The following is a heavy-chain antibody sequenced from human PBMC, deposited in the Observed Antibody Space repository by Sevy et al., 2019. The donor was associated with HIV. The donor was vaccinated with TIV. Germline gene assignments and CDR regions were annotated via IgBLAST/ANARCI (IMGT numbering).Heavy chain of an antibody. CDR3: GKGFHDYVLGNYSFDY. CDR2: ISYDGTQK. CDR1: GFTFSSYG. D-gene: IGHD3-16*01. J-gene: IGHJ4*02. Sequence: GGSLRLSCAASGFTFSSYGMHWVRQAPGKGLEWVAVISYDGTQKYYGDSVKGRFTISRDNSKNTLYLQMNSLRAEDTAVFYRGKGFHDYVLGNYSFDYRGPGTPVNVSS. V-gene: IGHV3-30*18.